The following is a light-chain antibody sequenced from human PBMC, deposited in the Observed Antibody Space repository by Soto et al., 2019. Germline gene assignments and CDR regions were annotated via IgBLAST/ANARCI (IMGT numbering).Light chain of an antibody. Sequence: DIQMTQSPATLSASVGDRVTITCRASQNMYTWLAWYQQKPGKAPKLLIYAASTLQSGVPSRFSGSGSGTDFTLTISCLQSEDFTTYYGQQYYSYPITFGQGTRQEIK. CDR3: QQYYSYPIT. V-gene: IGKV1-5*01. CDR1: QNMYTW. J-gene: IGKJ5*01. CDR2: AAS.